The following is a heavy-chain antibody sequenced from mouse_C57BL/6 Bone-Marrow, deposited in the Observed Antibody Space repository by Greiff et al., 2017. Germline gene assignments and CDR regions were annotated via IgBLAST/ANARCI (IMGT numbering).Heavy chain of an antibody. J-gene: IGHJ2*01. V-gene: IGHV5-6*01. CDR3: ARLRAPLTVVATADY. CDR1: GFTFSSYG. D-gene: IGHD1-1*01. Sequence: EVQLVESGGDLVKPGGSLKLSCAASGFTFSSYGMSWVRQTPDKRLEWVATISSGGSYTYYPDSVKGRFTISRDNAKNTLYLQMSSLKSEDTAMYYCARLRAPLTVVATADYWGQGTTLTVSS. CDR2: ISSGGSYT.